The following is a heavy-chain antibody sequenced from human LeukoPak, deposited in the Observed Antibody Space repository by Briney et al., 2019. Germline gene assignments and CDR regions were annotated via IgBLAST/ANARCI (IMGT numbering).Heavy chain of an antibody. Sequence: GGSLRLSCTASGFALSSNAMSWVRQARGVGLEWVSAIDGGGGRTWHADSVRGRFTISRDNSKNTLFMQMNSLRAEDTAVYYCAKDFYDSSGSRYDYWGQGTLVTVSS. CDR1: GFALSSNA. CDR3: AKDFYDSSGSRYDY. J-gene: IGHJ4*02. D-gene: IGHD3-22*01. CDR2: IDGGGGRT. V-gene: IGHV3-23*01.